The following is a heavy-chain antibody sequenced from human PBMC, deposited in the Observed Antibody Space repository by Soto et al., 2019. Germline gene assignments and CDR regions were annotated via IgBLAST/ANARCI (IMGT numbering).Heavy chain of an antibody. V-gene: IGHV4-30-2*03. J-gene: IGHJ5*02. D-gene: IGHD3-9*01. Sequence: SETLSLTCAVSGGSISSGGCSWSWIRQPPGKGLEWIGYIYYSGSTYYNPSLKSRVTISVDTSKNQFSLKLSSVTAADTAVYYCARQYYDILTGYYLYNWFDPWGQGTLVTVSS. CDR2: IYYSGST. CDR3: ARQYYDILTGYYLYNWFDP. CDR1: GGSISSGGCS.